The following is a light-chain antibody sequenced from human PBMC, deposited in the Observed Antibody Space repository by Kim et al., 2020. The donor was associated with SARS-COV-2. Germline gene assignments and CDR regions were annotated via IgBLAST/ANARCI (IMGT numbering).Light chain of an antibody. J-gene: IGKJ4*01. CDR2: DAS. V-gene: IGKV3-11*01. CDR3: QQRNNWPHLT. CDR1: QSISNY. Sequence: SPGERATLSYRASQSISNYLAWYQQKPGQAPRLLIYDASNRAPGIPARFSGSGSGTDFTLSISSLQPEDFAVYFCQQRNNWPHLTFGGGTKVDIK.